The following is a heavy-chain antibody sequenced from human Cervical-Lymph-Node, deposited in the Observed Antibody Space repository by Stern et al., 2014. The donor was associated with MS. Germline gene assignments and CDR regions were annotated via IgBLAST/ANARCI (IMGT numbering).Heavy chain of an antibody. CDR3: ARRGARGMDV. CDR1: RHTFSLYD. V-gene: IGHV1-8*02. CDR2: MNPDSGNA. Sequence: QVQLVQSGAVVKKPWASVQVSCEVPRHTFSLYDINWVLHSTGQGLEWMRWMNPDSGNAGYTQKCQGRVTVTRDTSTATAYMELSSLRSEDTAVYYCARRGARGMDVWGQGTAVTVSS. D-gene: IGHD3-10*01. J-gene: IGHJ6*02.